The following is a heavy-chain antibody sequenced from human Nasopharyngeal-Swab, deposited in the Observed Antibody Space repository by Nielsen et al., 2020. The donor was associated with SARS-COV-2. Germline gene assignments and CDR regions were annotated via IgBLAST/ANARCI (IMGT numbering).Heavy chain of an antibody. D-gene: IGHD3-16*01. V-gene: IGHV3-23*01. Sequence: GGSLRLSCAASGFAFSTYAMSWVRQAPGKGLEWVSALSANGGRTYYADSVKGRFTISRDNSKNTLYLQMNSLRDEDTAVYYCAKDWGKLDYWGQGTLVTVSS. CDR1: GFAFSTYA. CDR2: LSANGGRT. CDR3: AKDWGKLDY. J-gene: IGHJ4*02.